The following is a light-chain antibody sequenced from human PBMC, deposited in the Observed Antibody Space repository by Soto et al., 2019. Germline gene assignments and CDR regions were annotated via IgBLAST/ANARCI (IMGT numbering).Light chain of an antibody. CDR2: AAS. Sequence: EMVMTQSPVTLSVSPGEGATLSCRASQSVSSNLAWYQHKPGQAPRLLIYAASNRAPGVPARFSGRGSGTEFTLTISSLQSADVAVYYCQQYNDWPPWTFGPGTKVQIK. CDR1: QSVSSN. CDR3: QQYNDWPPWT. V-gene: IGKV3-15*01. J-gene: IGKJ1*01.